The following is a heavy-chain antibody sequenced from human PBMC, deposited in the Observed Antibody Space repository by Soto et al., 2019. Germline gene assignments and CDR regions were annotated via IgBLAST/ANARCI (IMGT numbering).Heavy chain of an antibody. CDR2: IRSKANSYAT. CDR3: TRHPPQSGVLRFLESYYYMDV. D-gene: IGHD3-3*01. J-gene: IGHJ6*03. V-gene: IGHV3-73*01. CDR1: GFTFSGSA. Sequence: EVQLVESGGGLVQPGGSLKLSCAASGFTFSGSAMHWVRQASGKGLEWVGRIRSKANSYATAYAASVKGRFTISRDDSKNTAYLQMNSLKTEDTAVYYCTRHPPQSGVLRFLESYYYMDVWGKGTTVTVSS.